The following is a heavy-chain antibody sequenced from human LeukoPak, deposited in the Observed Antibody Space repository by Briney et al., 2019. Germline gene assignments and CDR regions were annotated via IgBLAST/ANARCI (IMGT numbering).Heavy chain of an antibody. V-gene: IGHV3-73*01. CDR3: SRLNDRNAFDI. CDR1: GFTFSGSA. CDR2: IRSKANSYAT. J-gene: IGHJ3*02. Sequence: GGSLRLSCAASGFTFSGSAMHWVRQASGKGLEWVGRIRSKANSYATAYAASVKGRFTISRDDSNNTAYLQMDSLKTEDTAVYYCSRLNDRNAFDIWGQGTMATVSS.